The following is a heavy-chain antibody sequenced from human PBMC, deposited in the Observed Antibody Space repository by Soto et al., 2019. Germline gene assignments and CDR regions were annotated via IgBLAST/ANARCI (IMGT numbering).Heavy chain of an antibody. CDR2: INPNSGGT. CDR1: GDTSTDYY. CDR3: ARGVSRFITWFDP. Sequence: HLVQSGAEVKKPGASVKVSCKASGDTSTDYYVHWVRQAPGQKLEWMGWINPNSGGTNFAQKFQGRVTMTGDTSISTVYMELNRLTSDDTAVYYCARGVSRFITWFDPWGQGTVVSVSS. V-gene: IGHV1-2*02. D-gene: IGHD3-10*01. J-gene: IGHJ5*02.